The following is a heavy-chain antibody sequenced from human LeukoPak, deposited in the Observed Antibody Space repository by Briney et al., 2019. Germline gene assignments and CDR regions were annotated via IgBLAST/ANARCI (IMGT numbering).Heavy chain of an antibody. CDR2: INPNTGVT. CDR1: GYTFTGYY. Sequence: ASVKVSCKASGYTFTGYYMHWVGQAPGQGLEWMGWINPNTGVTNYAQKFQGRVTLTRDTSIITAYMELTRLRSDDTAMYYCARDRTTVTTGYYGMDVWGQGTTLTVSS. D-gene: IGHD4-17*01. V-gene: IGHV1-2*02. CDR3: ARDRTTVTTGYYGMDV. J-gene: IGHJ6*02.